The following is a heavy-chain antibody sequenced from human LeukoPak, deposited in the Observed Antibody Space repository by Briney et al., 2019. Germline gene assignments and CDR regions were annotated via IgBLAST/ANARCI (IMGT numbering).Heavy chain of an antibody. J-gene: IGHJ6*03. CDR1: GFTFSSYG. V-gene: IGHV3-21*01. Sequence: GGSLRLSCAASGFTFSSYGMNWVRQAPGKGLEWVSSISSSSSYTYYADSVKGRFTISRDNAKNTLYLQMNSLRAEDLDVYYCARWGNIAAAGAYYYYYYMDVWGKGTTVTVSS. CDR3: ARWGNIAAAGAYYYYYYMDV. CDR2: ISSSSSYT. D-gene: IGHD6-13*01.